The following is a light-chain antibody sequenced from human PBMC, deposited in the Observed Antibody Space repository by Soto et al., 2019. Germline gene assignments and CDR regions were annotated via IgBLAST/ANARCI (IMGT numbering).Light chain of an antibody. J-gene: IGKJ1*01. Sequence: EIVLTQSPGTLSLSPGERATLSCRASQSVSNNYLAWYQQKPGQAPRLLIYGASTRASGVPGRFSGSGSGTDFTLTIGSLEPEDFAVYYCQQRSNWPQTFGQGTKVDIK. CDR2: GAS. V-gene: IGKV3D-20*02. CDR1: QSVSNNY. CDR3: QQRSNWPQT.